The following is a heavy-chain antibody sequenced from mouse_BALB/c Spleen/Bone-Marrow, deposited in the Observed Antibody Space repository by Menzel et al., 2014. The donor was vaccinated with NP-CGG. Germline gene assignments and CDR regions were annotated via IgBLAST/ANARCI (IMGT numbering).Heavy chain of an antibody. CDR1: GYEFSDSW. Sequence: VKLQEPGPELVRPGASVKISCKASGYEFSDSWMNWVKQRPGQGLEWIGRIYPGDGVSIYNGKFKGKATLTSGKFSSTAYMQLSSLTSVDSAVYFCARSLSVVTPMDYWGQGTSVTVSS. J-gene: IGHJ4*01. D-gene: IGHD1-1*01. CDR3: ARSLSVVTPMDY. V-gene: IGHV1-82*01. CDR2: IYPGDGVS.